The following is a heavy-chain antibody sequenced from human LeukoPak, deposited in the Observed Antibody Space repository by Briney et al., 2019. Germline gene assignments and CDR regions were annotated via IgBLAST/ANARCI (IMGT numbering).Heavy chain of an antibody. D-gene: IGHD7-27*01. CDR1: GGPMRGYY. Sequence: SETLSLTCTVSGGPMRGYYWSWIRQPPGEGLEWIAYISHSGITNYNPSLKSRVTIPVDTSENHFSLRLTSVTAADTAVYYCARTTGDYYFDYWGQGTLVTVSS. CDR3: ARTTGDYYFDY. CDR2: ISHSGIT. V-gene: IGHV4-59*01. J-gene: IGHJ4*02.